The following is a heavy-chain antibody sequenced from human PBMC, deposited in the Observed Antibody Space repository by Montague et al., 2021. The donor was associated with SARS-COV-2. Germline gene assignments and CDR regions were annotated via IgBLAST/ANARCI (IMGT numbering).Heavy chain of an antibody. CDR3: ANHYSAGSGYPY. Sequence: SLRLSCGASGFTFSSFTMSWVRQAPGKGLEWVSAISGSGGSTYYADSVKGRFTISRDSSKNRLYLQMNSLSAEDTAVFYCANHYSAGSGYPYWGQGTLVTVSS. CDR2: ISGSGGST. V-gene: IGHV3-23*01. CDR1: GFTFSSFT. J-gene: IGHJ4*02. D-gene: IGHD3-22*01.